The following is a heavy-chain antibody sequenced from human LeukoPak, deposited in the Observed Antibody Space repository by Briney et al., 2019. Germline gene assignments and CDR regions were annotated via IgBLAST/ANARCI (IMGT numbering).Heavy chain of an antibody. Sequence: SETLSLTCTVSGGSISSYYWNWVRQPPGKGLEWIGYIYSSASTNYNPSLESRVTISAGTSKNQFSLKLNSVTAADTAVYYCARATYYYDSGTYQVFDIWGQGTMVTVSS. J-gene: IGHJ3*02. CDR2: IYSSAST. D-gene: IGHD3-10*01. CDR1: GGSISSYY. CDR3: ARATYYYDSGTYQVFDI. V-gene: IGHV4-59*01.